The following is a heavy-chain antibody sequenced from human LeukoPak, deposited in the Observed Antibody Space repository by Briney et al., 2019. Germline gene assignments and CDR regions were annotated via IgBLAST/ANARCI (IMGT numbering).Heavy chain of an antibody. V-gene: IGHV1-69*05. CDR1: GGTFSSYA. Sequence: GSSVKVSCKASGGTFSSYAISWVRQAPGQGLEWTGGIIPIFGTANYAQKFQGRVTITTDESTSTAYMELSSLRSEDTAVYYCARGPVVPAAKTHFYYYYYYMDVWGKGTTVTVSS. D-gene: IGHD2-2*01. CDR2: IIPIFGTA. CDR3: ARGPVVPAAKTHFYYYYYYMDV. J-gene: IGHJ6*03.